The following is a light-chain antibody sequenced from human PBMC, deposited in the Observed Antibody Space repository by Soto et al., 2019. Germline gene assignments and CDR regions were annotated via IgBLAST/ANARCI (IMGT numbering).Light chain of an antibody. CDR3: QSYDNTLGVV. Sequence: QSVLTQPPSVSGAPGQRVTISCTGSSSNIGAGYDVHWYQKLPGTAPKLLISGNTNRPSGVPERFSGSKSGTSASPAITGLQAEDEADYYCQSYDNTLGVVFGGGTKLTVL. J-gene: IGLJ2*01. CDR2: GNT. CDR1: SSNIGAGYD. V-gene: IGLV1-40*01.